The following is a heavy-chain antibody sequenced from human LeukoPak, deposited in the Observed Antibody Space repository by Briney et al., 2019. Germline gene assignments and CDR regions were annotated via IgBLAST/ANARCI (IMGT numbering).Heavy chain of an antibody. CDR2: IYYSGST. Sequence: SETLSLTCTVSGDSISSSSYYWGWIRQPPGKGLEWIGSIYYSGSTYYNPSLKSRVTISVDTSKNQFSLKLSSVTAADTAVYYCARRNYSGSYYVIDYWGQGTLATVSS. J-gene: IGHJ4*02. D-gene: IGHD1-26*01. CDR3: ARRNYSGSYYVIDY. V-gene: IGHV4-39*01. CDR1: GDSISSSSYY.